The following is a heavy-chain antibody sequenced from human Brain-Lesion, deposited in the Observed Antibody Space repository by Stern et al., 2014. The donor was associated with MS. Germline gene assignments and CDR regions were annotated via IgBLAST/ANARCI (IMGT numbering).Heavy chain of an antibody. V-gene: IGHV4-61*02. Sequence: QVQLQESGPGLVKPSQTLSLSCTVSGGSISSGGYYWSWIRQPAGKGLEWIGRIFNSGSTRYNPPLKSRVTISIAPSKTQFSLRLNSMTAADTAVYYCARGRVVPGFQYYATDVWGQGTTVIVSS. CDR2: IFNSGST. D-gene: IGHD2-2*01. J-gene: IGHJ6*02. CDR1: GGSISSGGYY. CDR3: ARGRVVPGFQYYATDV.